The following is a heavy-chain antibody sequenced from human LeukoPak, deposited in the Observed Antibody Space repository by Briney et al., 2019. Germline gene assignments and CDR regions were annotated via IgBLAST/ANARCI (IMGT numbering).Heavy chain of an antibody. Sequence: GGSLGLSCAASGFTFNNYGMHWVRQAPGKGLEWVAVISYDGRNKHYPDSVKGRFTISRDISTDTLWLQMDSLRTEDTAVYYCAKGPLRATAPAIDYWGQGTLVTVSS. CDR3: AKGPLRATAPAIDY. V-gene: IGHV3-30*18. J-gene: IGHJ4*02. D-gene: IGHD5-18*01. CDR1: GFTFNNYG. CDR2: ISYDGRNK.